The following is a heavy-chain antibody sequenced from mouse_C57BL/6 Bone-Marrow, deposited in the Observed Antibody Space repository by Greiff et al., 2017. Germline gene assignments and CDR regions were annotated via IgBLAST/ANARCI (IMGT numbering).Heavy chain of an antibody. CDR2: IDPSDSYT. J-gene: IGHJ2*01. Sequence: QVQLQRPGAELVKPGASVKLSCKASGYTFTSYWMQWVKQRPGQGLEWIGEIDPSDSYTNYNQKFKGKATLTVDTSSSTAYMQLSSLTSEDSAVYYCARSFSYWYFDYWGQGTTLTVSS. CDR3: ARSFSYWYFDY. D-gene: IGHD2-10*01. CDR1: GYTFTSYW. V-gene: IGHV1-50*01.